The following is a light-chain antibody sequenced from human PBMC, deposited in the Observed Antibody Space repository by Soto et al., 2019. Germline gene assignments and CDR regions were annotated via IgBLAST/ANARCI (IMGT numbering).Light chain of an antibody. J-gene: IGKJ1*01. CDR3: QQYYSFPPT. CDR1: QTVNNY. Sequence: DIQMTQSPSSLSASGGDRVTITCRTSQTVNNYLNWYQQKPGKAPELLIYAASTLQSGVPSRFSGSGSGTDFTLTISCLQSEDFATYYCQQYYSFPPTFGQGTKVDIK. V-gene: IGKV1-39*01. CDR2: AAS.